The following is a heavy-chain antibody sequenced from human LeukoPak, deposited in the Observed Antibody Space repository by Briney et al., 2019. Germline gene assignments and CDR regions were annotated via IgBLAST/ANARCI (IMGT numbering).Heavy chain of an antibody. CDR3: ARGGVAAPPAVY. D-gene: IGHD6-6*01. CDR1: GFTFSSYW. J-gene: IGHJ4*02. CDR2: IKQDGSEK. Sequence: GGSLRLSCAAPGFTFSSYWMSWVRQAPGKGLEWVANIKQDGSEKYYVDSVKGRFTISRDNAKNSLYLQMNSLRAEDTAVYYCARGGVAAPPAVYWGQGTLVTVSS. V-gene: IGHV3-7*01.